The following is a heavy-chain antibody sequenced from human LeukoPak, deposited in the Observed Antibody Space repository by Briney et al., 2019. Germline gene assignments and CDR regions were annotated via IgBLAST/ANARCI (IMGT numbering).Heavy chain of an antibody. Sequence: GGSLRLSCAASGFTFSNYEMNWVRQAPGKGLEWVSFISTSGSLIYYAYSVKGRFTISRDNAKNSLFLHMNSLRAEDTAVYYCAKVSGLGWHFDYWGQGTLVTVSS. V-gene: IGHV3-48*03. J-gene: IGHJ4*02. D-gene: IGHD1-26*01. CDR3: AKVSGLGWHFDY. CDR2: ISTSGSLI. CDR1: GFTFSNYE.